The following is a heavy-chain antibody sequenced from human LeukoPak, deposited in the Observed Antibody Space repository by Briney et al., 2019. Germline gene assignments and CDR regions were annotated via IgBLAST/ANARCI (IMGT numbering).Heavy chain of an antibody. CDR2: INTDGNIT. CDR1: GFTFSSHW. Sequence: PGGSLRLSCAASGFTFSSHWMHWVRQAPGKGPVWVSRINTDGNITAYADSVKGRFSISRDNAKNALYLQMNSLRAEDTAVFYCARELSGSISRHFDYWGQGTLVTVSS. J-gene: IGHJ4*02. CDR3: ARELSGSISRHFDY. V-gene: IGHV3-74*01. D-gene: IGHD2-15*01.